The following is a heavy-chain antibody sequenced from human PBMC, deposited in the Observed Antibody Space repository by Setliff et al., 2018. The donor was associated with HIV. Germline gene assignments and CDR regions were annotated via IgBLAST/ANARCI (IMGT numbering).Heavy chain of an antibody. J-gene: IGHJ4*02. CDR1: GYTFAAYY. CDR2: INPGSGDT. Sequence: ASVKVSCKASGYTFAAYYIHWLRQAPGQGLEWMGWINPGSGDTNYAQKFQGRVTMTSDTSTRTVYMELSSLTSDDTAVYFCARVLSVTMIRGAHGYWGQGTLVT. D-gene: IGHD3-10*01. V-gene: IGHV1-2*02. CDR3: ARVLSVTMIRGAHGY.